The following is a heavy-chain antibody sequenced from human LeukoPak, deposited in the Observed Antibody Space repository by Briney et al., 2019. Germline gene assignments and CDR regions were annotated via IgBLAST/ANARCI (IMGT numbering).Heavy chain of an antibody. D-gene: IGHD5-18*01. CDR1: GFTFSSYG. Sequence: GRSLRLSCAASGFTFSSYGMHWVRQAPGKGLEWVAVISYDGTNKYCADSVKGRFTISRDNSKNTLYLQMNSLRAEDTAVYYCAKSGRRGYSYSYRFKYYYDYWGQGTLVTVSS. CDR3: AKSGRRGYSYSYRFKYYYDY. V-gene: IGHV3-30*18. J-gene: IGHJ4*02. CDR2: ISYDGTNK.